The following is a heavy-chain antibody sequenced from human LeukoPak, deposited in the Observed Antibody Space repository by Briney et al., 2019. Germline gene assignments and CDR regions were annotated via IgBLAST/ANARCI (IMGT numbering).Heavy chain of an antibody. J-gene: IGHJ4*02. CDR2: IDPSDSYT. CDR3: ARRYYDFWSGYYLDY. Sequence: GESLQISCQGSGYSFTSYWISWVRQMPGKGLEWMGRIDPSDSYTNYSPSFQGHVTISADKSISTAYLQWSSLKASDTAMYYYARRYYDFWSGYYLDYWGQGTLVTVSS. D-gene: IGHD3-3*01. CDR1: GYSFTSYW. V-gene: IGHV5-10-1*01.